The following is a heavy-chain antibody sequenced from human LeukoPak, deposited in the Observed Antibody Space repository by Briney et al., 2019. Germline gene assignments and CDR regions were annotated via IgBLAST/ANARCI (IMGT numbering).Heavy chain of an antibody. D-gene: IGHD4-11*01. J-gene: IGHJ5*02. V-gene: IGHV4-34*01. CDR1: GGSFGGYY. CDR3: ARVRRGSNYGP. CDR2: INHSGST. Sequence: SETLSLTCAVYGGSFGGYYWSWIRQPPGKGLEWIGEINHSGSTNYNPSLKSRVTISVDTSKNQFSLKLSSVTAADTAVYYCARVRRGSNYGPWGQGTLVTDSS.